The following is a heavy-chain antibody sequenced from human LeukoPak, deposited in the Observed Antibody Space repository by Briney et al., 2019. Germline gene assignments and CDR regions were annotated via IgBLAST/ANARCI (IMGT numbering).Heavy chain of an antibody. D-gene: IGHD3-9*01. Sequence: QAGGSLRLSCAASGFTFDDYAMHWVRQAPGKGLEWVSGISWNSGTIGYADSVKGRFTISRDNGKKSLFLQMNSLRAEDTALYYCSKDTRDILTGYYNTAFDYWGQGTLVTVSS. J-gene: IGHJ4*02. CDR1: GFTFDDYA. CDR3: SKDTRDILTGYYNTAFDY. V-gene: IGHV3-9*01. CDR2: ISWNSGTI.